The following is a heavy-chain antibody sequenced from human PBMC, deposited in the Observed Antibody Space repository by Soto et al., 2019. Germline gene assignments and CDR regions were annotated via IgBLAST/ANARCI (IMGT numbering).Heavy chain of an antibody. V-gene: IGHV1-69*01. D-gene: IGHD3-16*01. CDR2: IMAVFGTP. Sequence: QVQLVQSGAEVKKPGSSVRVSCKASGGSFRSYAISWVRQAPGQGLEWMGAIMAVFGTPTYAQRFQGRVTSSADESTTTAYFDRSSLRSDDTAVYYGATSRGFYAAMEVWGQGTTVTVSS. J-gene: IGHJ6*02. CDR3: ATSRGFYAAMEV. CDR1: GGSFRSYA.